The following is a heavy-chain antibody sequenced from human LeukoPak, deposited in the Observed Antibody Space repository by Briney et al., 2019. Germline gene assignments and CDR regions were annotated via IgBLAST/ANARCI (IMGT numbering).Heavy chain of an antibody. J-gene: IGHJ4*02. V-gene: IGHV3-66*01. CDR1: GFTVGGNY. CDR2: IYSGGTT. D-gene: IGHD3-22*01. Sequence: GGSLRLSCVLSGFTVGGNYMSWVRQAPGRGLEWVSTIYSGGTTYYADAVKGRFIISRDNSKNTLFLQMNSLRAEDTAVYYCAKKGYYDGSGYYMYYFDHWGQGTLVTVSS. CDR3: AKKGYYDGSGYYMYYFDH.